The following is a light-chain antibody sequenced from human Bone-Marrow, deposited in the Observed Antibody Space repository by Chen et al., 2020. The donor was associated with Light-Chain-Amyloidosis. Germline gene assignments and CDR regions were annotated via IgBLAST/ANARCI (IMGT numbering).Light chain of an antibody. J-gene: IGLJ1*01. Sequence: QSALTQPAAVSAFPGQSITISSTGTSSDVGGDNHVSWYQQHPEKSPKLMIYEVTNRPSWVPDRFSGSTSDNTASLTISGLQTEDEADYFCSSYTITNTLVFGSGTRVTVL. CDR2: EVT. CDR1: SSDVGGDNH. V-gene: IGLV2-14*01. CDR3: SSYTITNTLV.